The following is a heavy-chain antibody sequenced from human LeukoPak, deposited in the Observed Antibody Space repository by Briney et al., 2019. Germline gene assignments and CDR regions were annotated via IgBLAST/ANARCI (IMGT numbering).Heavy chain of an antibody. Sequence: GGSPRLSRAAPRDTVNSNYMCSVRHTPEEGVWRVSVIYTASTTHYAESVRGRFIISRDYYKTPLNLQMNSLSAEDTVVYYCARGYGDAEVTAPDYWGQGILVTVS. J-gene: IGHJ4*02. CDR3: ARGYGDAEVTAPDY. V-gene: IGHV3-53*01. CDR2: IYTASTT. D-gene: IGHD5-18*01. CDR1: RDTVNSNY.